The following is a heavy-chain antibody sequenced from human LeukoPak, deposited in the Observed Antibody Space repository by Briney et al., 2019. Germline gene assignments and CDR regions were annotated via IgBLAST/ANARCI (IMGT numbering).Heavy chain of an antibody. CDR2: IFPSGGEI. CDR1: GFTFSTFA. CDR3: ATYRQVLLPFES. Sequence: GGSLRLSCAASGFTFSTFAMFCVRMPPGKGLEWVSSIFPSGGEIHYADSVRGRLTISRDNSKSTLSLQMNSLRAEDTAIYYCATYRQVLLPFESWGQGTLVTVSS. D-gene: IGHD2-8*02. J-gene: IGHJ4*02. V-gene: IGHV3-23*01.